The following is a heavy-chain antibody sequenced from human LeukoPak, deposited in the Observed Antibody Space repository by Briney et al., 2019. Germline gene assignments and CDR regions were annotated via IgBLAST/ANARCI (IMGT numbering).Heavy chain of an antibody. D-gene: IGHD3-22*01. CDR1: GGSFSGYY. CDR3: VSYCLDSSGPKKNY. V-gene: IGHV4-34*01. CDR2: IDHSGST. J-gene: IGHJ4*02. Sequence: SETLSLTCAVYGGSFSGYYWSWIRQPPGKGLEWVGEIDHSGSTNYNTSLKNRVTISLDTSTQQFTMTLCFVTAADTAGYYCVSYCLDSSGPKKNYGGQGTLVTVSS.